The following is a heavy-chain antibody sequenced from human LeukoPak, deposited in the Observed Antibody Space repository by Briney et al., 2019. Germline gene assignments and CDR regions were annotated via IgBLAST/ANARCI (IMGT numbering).Heavy chain of an antibody. CDR3: ARADGCSSGWVDY. CDR2: INPNSGGT. V-gene: IGHV1-2*02. Sequence: ASVKVSCKASGYTFTGYYMHWVRQAPGQGLEWMGCINPNSGGTNYAQKFQGRVTMTRDTSISTAYTELSRLVSDDTAVYYCARADGCSSGWVDYWGQGTLVTVSS. D-gene: IGHD6-19*01. CDR1: GYTFTGYY. J-gene: IGHJ4*02.